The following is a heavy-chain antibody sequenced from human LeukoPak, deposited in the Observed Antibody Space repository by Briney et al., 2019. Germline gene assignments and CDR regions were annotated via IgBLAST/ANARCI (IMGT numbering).Heavy chain of an antibody. CDR1: GYTFTSYY. V-gene: IGHV1-46*01. Sequence: ASVKVSRKASGYTFTSYYMHWVRQAPGQGLEWMGIINPSGGSTSYAQKFQGRVTMTRDTSTSTVYMELSSLRSEDTAVYYCARGAPNDYGDYTWGYFDYWGQGTLVTVSS. CDR2: INPSGGST. CDR3: ARGAPNDYGDYTWGYFDY. J-gene: IGHJ4*02. D-gene: IGHD4-17*01.